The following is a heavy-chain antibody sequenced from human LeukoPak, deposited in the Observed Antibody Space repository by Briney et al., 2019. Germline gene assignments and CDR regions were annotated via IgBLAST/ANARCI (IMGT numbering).Heavy chain of an antibody. CDR2: IYSGGST. J-gene: IGHJ4*02. CDR1: GFTFSSYA. CDR3: ARDRRGSGYKDY. Sequence: GGSLRLSCAASGFTFSSYAMHWVRQAPGKGLEWVSVIYSGGSTYYADSVKGRFTISRDNSKNTLYLQMNSLRAEDTAVYYCARDRRGSGYKDYWGQGTLVTVSS. V-gene: IGHV3-53*01. D-gene: IGHD3-22*01.